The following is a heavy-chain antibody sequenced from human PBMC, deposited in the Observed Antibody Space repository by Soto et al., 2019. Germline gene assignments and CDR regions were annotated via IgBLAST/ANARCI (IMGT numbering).Heavy chain of an antibody. Sequence: QVQLQQSGPGLVKPSQTLSLTCAISGDSVSSNSAAWNWIRQSPSRGLEWLGRTYYRSKWYNDYAVSVKSRITINPDTSKNQFSLQLNSVTPEDTAVYYCARKEAGSWYNPSSYYYYGMDVWGQGTTVTVSS. V-gene: IGHV6-1*01. CDR2: TYYRSKWYN. D-gene: IGHD6-13*01. CDR3: ARKEAGSWYNPSSYYYYGMDV. J-gene: IGHJ6*02. CDR1: GDSVSSNSAA.